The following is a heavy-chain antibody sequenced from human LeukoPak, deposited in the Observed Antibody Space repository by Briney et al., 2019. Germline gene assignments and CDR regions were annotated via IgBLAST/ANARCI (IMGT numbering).Heavy chain of an antibody. V-gene: IGHV1-46*01. CDR2: INPSGGST. Sequence: GASVKVSCKASGYTFTSYYMHWVRQAPGQGLEWMGIINPSGGSTSYAQKFQGRVTMTRDTSTSTVYMELSSLRSEDTAVYYCARDGPVGSSGWLSGIAYAFDIWGQGTMVTVSS. D-gene: IGHD6-19*01. CDR1: GYTFTSYY. CDR3: ARDGPVGSSGWLSGIAYAFDI. J-gene: IGHJ3*02.